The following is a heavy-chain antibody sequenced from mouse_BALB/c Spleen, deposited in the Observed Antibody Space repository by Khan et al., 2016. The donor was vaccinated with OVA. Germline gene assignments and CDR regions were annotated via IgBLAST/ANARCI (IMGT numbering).Heavy chain of an antibody. CDR1: GYSFTSHT. CDR3: ARRTTGYALDY. D-gene: IGHD2-14*01. Sequence: QIQLVQSGAELARPGASVKMSCKASGYSFTSHTMHWVKQRPGQGLEWIGYINPRSGYTNYNEKFNDKATLTADKSYSTAYMQLSSLTSEDSGVYYCARRTTGYALDYWGQGTPVTVSS. V-gene: IGHV1-4*01. CDR2: INPRSGYT. J-gene: IGHJ4*01.